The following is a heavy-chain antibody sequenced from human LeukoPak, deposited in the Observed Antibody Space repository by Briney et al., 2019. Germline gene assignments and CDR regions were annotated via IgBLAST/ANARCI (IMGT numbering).Heavy chain of an antibody. CDR3: ARDYPYGSGSYFGYYYYGMDV. CDR2: IYTSGST. J-gene: IGHJ6*02. CDR1: GGSISSYY. D-gene: IGHD3-10*01. Sequence: PSETLSLTCTVSGGSISSYYWSWIRQPAGEGLEWIGRIYTSGSTNYNPSLKSRVTMSVDTSKNQFSLKLSSVTAADTAVYYCARDYPYGSGSYFGYYYYGMDVWGQGTTVTVSS. V-gene: IGHV4-4*07.